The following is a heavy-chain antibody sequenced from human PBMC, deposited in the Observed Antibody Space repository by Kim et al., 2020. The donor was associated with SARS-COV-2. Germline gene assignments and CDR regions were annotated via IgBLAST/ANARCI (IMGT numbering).Heavy chain of an antibody. V-gene: IGHV1-69*13. CDR2: IIPIFGTA. CDR1: GGTFSSYA. CDR3: ARTGYGSGSYYPTSYYGIDV. D-gene: IGHD3-10*01. Sequence: SVKVSCKASGGTFSSYAISWVRQAPGQGLEWMGGIIPIFGTANYAQKFQGRVTITADESTSTAYMELSILRSEDTAVYYCARTGYGSGSYYPTSYYGIDVWGQGTTVTVS. J-gene: IGHJ6*02.